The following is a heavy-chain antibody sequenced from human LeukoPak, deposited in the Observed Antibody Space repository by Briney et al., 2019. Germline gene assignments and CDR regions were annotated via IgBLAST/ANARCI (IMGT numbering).Heavy chain of an antibody. V-gene: IGHV3-66*01. CDR3: ARSQDGSGSYFYYFYIDV. D-gene: IGHD3-10*01. Sequence: GGSLRLSCAASGFTVSSNYMSWVRQAPGRGLEWVSIFYRGGSTYYADSVKGRFTVSRDNSKNILYLQMNSLRAEDTAVYYCARSQDGSGSYFYYFYIDVWGKGTTV. CDR1: GFTVSSNY. J-gene: IGHJ6*03. CDR2: FYRGGST.